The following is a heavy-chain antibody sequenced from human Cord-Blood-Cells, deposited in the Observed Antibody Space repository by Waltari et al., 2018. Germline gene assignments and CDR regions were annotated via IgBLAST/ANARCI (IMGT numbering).Heavy chain of an antibody. CDR3: ARLPGIAAAGMDY. J-gene: IGHJ4*02. Sequence: QVTLKESGPVLVKPTETLTLTCTVSGFSLSNARMGVSWIRQPPGKALEWLAHIFSNDEKSDSTSLKGRLTISKDTSKSQVVLTMTNMDPVDTATDYCARLPGIAAAGMDYWGQGTLVTVSS. D-gene: IGHD6-13*01. CDR1: GFSLSNARMG. V-gene: IGHV2-26*01. CDR2: IFSNDEK.